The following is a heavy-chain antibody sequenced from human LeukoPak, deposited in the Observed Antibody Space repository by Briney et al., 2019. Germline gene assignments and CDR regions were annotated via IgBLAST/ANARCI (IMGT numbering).Heavy chain of an antibody. CDR3: AKDQNVWGSYRPPLDY. V-gene: IGHV3-23*01. Sequence: GGSLRLSCAASGFTFSSYAMNWVRQAPGKGLEWVSGTGSTGVSTFYADSVKGRFTVSRDNSKNTLSLQMNSLRAEDTAVYYCAKDQNVWGSYRPPLDYWGQGTLVTVSS. D-gene: IGHD3-16*02. J-gene: IGHJ4*02. CDR2: TGSTGVST. CDR1: GFTFSSYA.